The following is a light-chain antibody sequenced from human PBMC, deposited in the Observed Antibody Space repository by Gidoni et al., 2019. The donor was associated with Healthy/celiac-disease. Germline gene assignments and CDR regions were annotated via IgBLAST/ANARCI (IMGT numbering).Light chain of an antibody. Sequence: DIKMTQSQSSLSASVGDRVTITCRASQSISSYLNWYQQKPGKAPKLLIYAASSLQSGVPSRFSGSGSGTDFTLTISILQPEDFATYYCQQSYSTPPLTFGGGTKVEIK. CDR1: QSISSY. V-gene: IGKV1-39*01. J-gene: IGKJ4*01. CDR2: AAS. CDR3: QQSYSTPPLT.